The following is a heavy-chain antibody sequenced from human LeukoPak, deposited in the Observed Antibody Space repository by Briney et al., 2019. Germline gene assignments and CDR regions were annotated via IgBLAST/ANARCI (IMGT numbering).Heavy chain of an antibody. CDR3: ARDLGQYQRLFDY. Sequence: PGGSLRLSCAASGFTVSSNYMSWVRQAPGKGLEWVAVISYDGSNKYYADSVKGRFTISRDNSKNTLYLQMNSLRAEDTAVYYCARDLGQYQRLFDYWGQGTLVTVSS. CDR2: ISYDGSNK. CDR1: GFTVSSNY. J-gene: IGHJ4*02. D-gene: IGHD2-2*01. V-gene: IGHV3-30-3*01.